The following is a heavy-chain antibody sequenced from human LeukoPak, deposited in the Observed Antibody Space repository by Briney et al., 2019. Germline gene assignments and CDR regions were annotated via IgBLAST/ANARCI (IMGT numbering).Heavy chain of an antibody. CDR2: ISYDGSNK. J-gene: IGHJ4*02. V-gene: IGHV3-30*04. D-gene: IGHD6-13*01. CDR3: EIAAAGTSFDY. Sequence: GGSLRLSCAASGFTFSSYAMHWVRQAPGKGLEWVAVISYDGSNKYYADSVRGRFTISRDNSKNTLYLQMNSLRAEDTAVYYCEIAAAGTSFDYWGQGTLVTVSS. CDR1: GFTFSSYA.